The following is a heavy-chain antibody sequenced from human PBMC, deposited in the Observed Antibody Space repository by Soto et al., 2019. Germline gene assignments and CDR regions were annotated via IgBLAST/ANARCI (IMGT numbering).Heavy chain of an antibody. CDR3: ARLPTYSGRYYLGLYFDY. D-gene: IGHD1-26*01. J-gene: IGHJ4*02. CDR2: ISSSSSTI. Sequence: GGSLRLSCAASGFTFSSYSMNWVRQAPGKGLEWVSYISSSSSTIYYADSVKGRFTISRDNAKNSLYLQMNSLRDEDTAVYYCARLPTYSGRYYLGLYFDYWGQGTLVTVSS. CDR1: GFTFSSYS. V-gene: IGHV3-48*02.